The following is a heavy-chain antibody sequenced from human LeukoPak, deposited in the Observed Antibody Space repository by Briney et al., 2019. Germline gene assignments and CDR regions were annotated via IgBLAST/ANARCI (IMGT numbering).Heavy chain of an antibody. D-gene: IGHD2-15*01. Sequence: SETLSLTCAVNGGSFCYHYWTWIRQPPGKGLEWIGEINHSGNNIYNPSLKRRVTMSVDTSKNQVSLKMTSVTAADTAAYYCAIGKYYCSGGSSAAPLDSWGQGTLVIVSS. J-gene: IGHJ4*02. CDR2: INHSGNN. V-gene: IGHV4-34*01. CDR3: AIGKYYCSGGSSAAPLDS. CDR1: GGSFCYHY.